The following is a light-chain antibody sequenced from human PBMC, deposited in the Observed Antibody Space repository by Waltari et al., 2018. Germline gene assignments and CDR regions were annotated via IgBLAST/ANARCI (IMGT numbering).Light chain of an antibody. Sequence: IMLTQSPGTPSLSPGERATLSCRASQSISRYLAWYQQTPGQAPRLLIYGASTRATGIPDRFSGSGSGTDFSLTISGLEPEDSAVYYCQHHFRLPATFGQGTKVEIK. V-gene: IGKV3-20*01. J-gene: IGKJ1*01. CDR2: GAS. CDR3: QHHFRLPAT. CDR1: QSISRY.